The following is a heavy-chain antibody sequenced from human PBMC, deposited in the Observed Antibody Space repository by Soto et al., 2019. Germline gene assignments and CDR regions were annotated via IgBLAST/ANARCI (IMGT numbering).Heavy chain of an antibody. Sequence: PVKVSCKASGGTFSSYAISWVRQATGQGLEWMGGIIPIFGTANYAQKFQGRVTITADESTSTAYMELSSLRSEDTAVYYCARALDIAAAGTEVGWFDPWGQGTLVPGSS. V-gene: IGHV1-69*13. CDR1: GGTFSSYA. CDR2: IIPIFGTA. J-gene: IGHJ5*02. CDR3: ARALDIAAAGTEVGWFDP. D-gene: IGHD6-13*01.